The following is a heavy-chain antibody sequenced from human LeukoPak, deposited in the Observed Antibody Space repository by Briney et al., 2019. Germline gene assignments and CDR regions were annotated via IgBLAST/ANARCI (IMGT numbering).Heavy chain of an antibody. Sequence: SETLSLTCAVYGGSFSGYYWSWIRPPPGKGLEWIGEINYSGSTNYNPSLKSRATISVDTSKNQFSLKLSSVTAADTAVYYCARKYPDHWFDPWGQGTLVTVSS. J-gene: IGHJ5*02. CDR3: ARKYPDHWFDP. V-gene: IGHV4-34*01. D-gene: IGHD6-6*01. CDR2: INYSGST. CDR1: GGSFSGYY.